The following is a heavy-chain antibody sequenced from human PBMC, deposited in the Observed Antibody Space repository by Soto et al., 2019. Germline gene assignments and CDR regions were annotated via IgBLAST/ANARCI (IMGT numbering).Heavy chain of an antibody. V-gene: IGHV1-3*01. CDR1: GYTFTSYA. Sequence: ASVKVSCKASGYTFTSYAMHWVRQAPGQRLEWMGWINAGNGNTKYSQKFQGRVTITRDTSASTAYMELSSLRSEDTAVYYCAREGPGDYYFDYWGQGTLVTVSS. J-gene: IGHJ4*02. CDR2: INAGNGNT. D-gene: IGHD2-21*02. CDR3: AREGPGDYYFDY.